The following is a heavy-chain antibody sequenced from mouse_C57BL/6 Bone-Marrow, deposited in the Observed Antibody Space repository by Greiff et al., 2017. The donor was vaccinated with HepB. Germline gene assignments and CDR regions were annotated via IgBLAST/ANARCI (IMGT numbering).Heavy chain of an antibody. V-gene: IGHV1-22*01. D-gene: IGHD1-1*01. CDR1: GYTFTDYN. CDR3: AHPYYYGSSYWYFDV. J-gene: IGHJ1*03. Sequence: EVHLVESGPELVKPGASVKMSCKASGYTFTDYNMHWVKQSHGKSLEWIGYINPNNGGTSYNQKFKGKATLTVNKSSSTAYMELRSLTSEDSAVYYCAHPYYYGSSYWYFDVWGTGTTVTVSS. CDR2: INPNNGGT.